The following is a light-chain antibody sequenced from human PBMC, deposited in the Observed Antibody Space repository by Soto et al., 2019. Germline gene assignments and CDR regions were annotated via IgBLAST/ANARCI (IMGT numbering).Light chain of an antibody. J-gene: IGKJ4*01. CDR3: QQYKNWPPLT. CDR1: QSVSYN. CDR2: GAF. V-gene: IGKV3-15*01. Sequence: EIVMTQSPATVSVSPGETATLSCRASQSVSYNLAWYQQKPGQGLRLLIYGAFTRATGIPARFSGNGSGTEFTLTISSLQSEDFAVYYCQQYKNWPPLTFGGGTKVEIK.